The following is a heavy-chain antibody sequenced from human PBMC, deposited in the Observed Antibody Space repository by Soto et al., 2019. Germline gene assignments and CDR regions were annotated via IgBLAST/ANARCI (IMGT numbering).Heavy chain of an antibody. CDR3: ARGKGYNWNHGWFDP. CDR1: GYTFTNYA. V-gene: IGHV1-3*05. CDR2: INAGNGNT. D-gene: IGHD1-20*01. J-gene: IGHJ5*02. Sequence: QVQLVQSGAEEKKPGASVKVSCKASGYTFTNYAMDWVRQAPGQRLEWMGWINAGNGNTKYSQNFQGRVTITRDTSGSTAYMELSSLRFEDTAVYYCARGKGYNWNHGWFDPWGQGTLVTVSS.